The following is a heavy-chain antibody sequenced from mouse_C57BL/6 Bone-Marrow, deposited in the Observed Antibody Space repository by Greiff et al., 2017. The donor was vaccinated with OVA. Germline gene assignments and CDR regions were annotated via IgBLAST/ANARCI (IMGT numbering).Heavy chain of an antibody. CDR2: ISGGGGNT. Sequence: EVKLMESGGGLVKPGGSLKLSCAASGFTFSSYTMSWVRQTPEKRLEWVATISGGGGNTYYPDSVKGRFTISRDNAKNTLYLQMSSLRSEDTAVYCCARQGTWFAYWGQGTLVTVSA. V-gene: IGHV5-9*04. CDR3: ARQGTWFAY. J-gene: IGHJ3*01. CDR1: GFTFSSYT.